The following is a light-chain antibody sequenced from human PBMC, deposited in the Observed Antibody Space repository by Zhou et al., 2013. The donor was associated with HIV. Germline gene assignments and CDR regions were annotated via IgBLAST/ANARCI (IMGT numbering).Light chain of an antibody. J-gene: IGKJ1*01. Sequence: DIQMTQSPSSLSASVGDRVTISCRASQSIDSYVNWYQHRPGKAPKLLIYSASSLQSGVPSRFSGSGYGTTFTLTISSLQSEDFATYYCQQSDTTPRTFGQGTKVEIK. CDR2: SAS. CDR1: QSIDSY. V-gene: IGKV1-39*01. CDR3: QQSDTTPRT.